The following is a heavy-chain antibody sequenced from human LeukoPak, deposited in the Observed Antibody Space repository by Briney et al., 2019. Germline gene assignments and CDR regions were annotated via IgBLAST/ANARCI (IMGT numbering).Heavy chain of an antibody. Sequence: GGSLRLSCAASGFTFSSYWMSWVRQAPGKGLEWVANIKQDGSEKYYVDSVKGRFTISRDNAKNSLYLQMNSLRAEDTAVYYCANGGHYYDSQRVPFDIWGQGTMVTVSS. CDR1: GFTFSSYW. V-gene: IGHV3-7*03. D-gene: IGHD3-22*01. J-gene: IGHJ3*02. CDR2: IKQDGSEK. CDR3: ANGGHYYDSQRVPFDI.